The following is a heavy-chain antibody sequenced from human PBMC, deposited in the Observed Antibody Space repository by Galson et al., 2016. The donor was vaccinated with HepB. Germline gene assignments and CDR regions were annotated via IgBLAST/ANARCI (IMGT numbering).Heavy chain of an antibody. CDR1: GDAMKTFY. D-gene: IGHD3-16*01. J-gene: IGHJ4*02. CDR2: IYHSGTT. V-gene: IGHV4-59*08. Sequence: SETLSLTCSVSGDAMKTFYWSWIRQSPGKGLEWIGYIYHSGTTYYNPSLKSRVTISIDTWNNKFSLKMTGMTASDTAVYYCARHWGRNSRIDYWGQGTLVTVSS. CDR3: ARHWGRNSRIDY.